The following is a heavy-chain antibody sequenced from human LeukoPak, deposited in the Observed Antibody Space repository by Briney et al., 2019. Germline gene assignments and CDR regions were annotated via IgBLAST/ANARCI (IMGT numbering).Heavy chain of an antibody. J-gene: IGHJ5*02. D-gene: IGHD3-22*01. CDR3: ARGYYDSSANWFDP. Sequence: GSLRLSCAASGFTFSSYSMNWVRQPPGKGLEWIGSIYHSGSTYYNPSLKSRVTISVDTSKNQFSLKLSSVTAADTAVYYCARGYYDSSANWFDPWGQGTLVTVSS. CDR1: GFTFSSYS. CDR2: IYHSGST. V-gene: IGHV4-38-2*01.